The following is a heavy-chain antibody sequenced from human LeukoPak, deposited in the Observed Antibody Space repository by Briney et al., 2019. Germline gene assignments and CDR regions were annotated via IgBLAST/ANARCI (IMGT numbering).Heavy chain of an antibody. Sequence: GGSLRLSCVASGFTFGKHWMSWVRQAPGKGLEWVANIKLDGSEKNYVDSVKGRFTISRDNTKNSLYLQMNSLRAEDTAVFYCARDQYDTWSRRGNFDSWGQGTLVIVSS. CDR2: IKLDGSEK. CDR3: ARDQYDTWSRRGNFDS. D-gene: IGHD3-3*01. J-gene: IGHJ4*02. V-gene: IGHV3-7*05. CDR1: GFTFGKHW.